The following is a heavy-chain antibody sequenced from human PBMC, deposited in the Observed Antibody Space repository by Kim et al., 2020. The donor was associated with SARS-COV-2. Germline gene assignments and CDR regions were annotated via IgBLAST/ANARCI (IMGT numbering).Heavy chain of an antibody. CDR2: MNPNSGNT. CDR1: GYTFTSYD. J-gene: IGHJ6*02. V-gene: IGHV1-8*01. CDR3: ARGRMTAMVFYYYYGMDV. D-gene: IGHD5-18*01. Sequence: ASVKVSCKASGYTFTSYDINWVRQATGQGLEWMGWMNPNSGNTDYAQKFQGRVTMTRNTSISTAYMELSSLRSEDTAVYYCARGRMTAMVFYYYYGMDVWGQGTTVTVSS.